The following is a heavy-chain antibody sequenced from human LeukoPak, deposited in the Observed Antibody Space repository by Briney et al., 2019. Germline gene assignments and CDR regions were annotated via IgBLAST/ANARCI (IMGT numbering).Heavy chain of an antibody. D-gene: IGHD2-15*01. CDR3: ARSGGSSSEDYYYYYYMDV. CDR2: INPSGGST. CDR1: YY. J-gene: IGHJ6*03. Sequence: YYXHXVRQAPGQGLEWMGIINPSGGSTSYAQKFQGRVTMTRDMSTSTVYMELSSLRSEDTAVYYCARSGGSSSEDYYYYYYMDVWGKGTTVTVS. V-gene: IGHV1-46*01.